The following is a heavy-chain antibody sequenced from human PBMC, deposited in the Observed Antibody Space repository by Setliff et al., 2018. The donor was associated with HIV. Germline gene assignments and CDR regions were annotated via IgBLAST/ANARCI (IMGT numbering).Heavy chain of an antibody. J-gene: IGHJ4*02. V-gene: IGHV4-34*01. CDR1: GESFSGYY. Sequence: SETLSLTCAVYGESFSGYYWSWIRQPPGKGLEWIGEINHSGSTNYNPSLKSRVTMSEETSKNQFSLKLKSVTAADTAIYFCARGKGGLVGPAEFDYWGPGTLVTVS. CDR3: ARGKGGLVGPAEFDY. CDR2: INHSGST. D-gene: IGHD1-26*01.